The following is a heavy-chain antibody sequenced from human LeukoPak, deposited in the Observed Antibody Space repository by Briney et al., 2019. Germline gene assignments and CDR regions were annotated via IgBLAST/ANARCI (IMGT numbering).Heavy chain of an antibody. CDR1: GFTFDDYG. D-gene: IGHD3-22*01. V-gene: IGHV3-20*04. CDR3: ARVGYYDSSGYYYFEY. J-gene: IGHJ4*02. CDR2: INWNGGST. Sequence: GGSLRLSCAASGFTFDDYGMSWVRQAPGKGLEWVSAINWNGGSTGYADSVKGRFTISRDNAKNSLYLQMNSLRAEDTALYYCARVGYYDSSGYYYFEYWGQGTLVTVSS.